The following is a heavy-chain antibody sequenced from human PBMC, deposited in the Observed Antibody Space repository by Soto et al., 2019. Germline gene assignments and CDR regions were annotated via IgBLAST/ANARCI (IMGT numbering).Heavy chain of an antibody. Sequence: ASVKVSCKVSGYTLTELSMHWVRQAPGKGLEWMGGFDPEDGETIYAQKFQGRVTMTEDTSTDTAYMELSSLRSEDTAVYYRATEGYSSSWYWFDPWGQGTLVTVSS. CDR1: GYTLTELS. CDR2: FDPEDGET. J-gene: IGHJ5*02. V-gene: IGHV1-24*01. CDR3: ATEGYSSSWYWFDP. D-gene: IGHD6-13*01.